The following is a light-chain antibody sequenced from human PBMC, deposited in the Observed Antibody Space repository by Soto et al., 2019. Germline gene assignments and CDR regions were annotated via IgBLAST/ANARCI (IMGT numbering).Light chain of an antibody. CDR3: QKCKVAPFT. Sequence: ILMTQSPSSLSAFVGDRVTITCRASQAIGNFLAWYQQKPGKVPKLLIYAASTLQSGVPSRFSGSGSGTDFTLTISSLQPEDVAAYYCQKCKVAPFTFGGGTKVEIK. V-gene: IGKV1-27*01. CDR2: AAS. J-gene: IGKJ4*01. CDR1: QAIGNF.